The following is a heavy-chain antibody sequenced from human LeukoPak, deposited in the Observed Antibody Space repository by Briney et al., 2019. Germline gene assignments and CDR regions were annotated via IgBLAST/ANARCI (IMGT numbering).Heavy chain of an antibody. J-gene: IGHJ4*02. CDR3: AKDRHPQRITMIVVVGGYFDY. V-gene: IGHV3-30*18. Sequence: GGSLRLSCAASGFTFSSYDMHWVRQAPGKGLEWVAVISYDGSNKYYADSVKGRFTISRDNSKNTLYLQMNSLRAEDTAVYYCAKDRHPQRITMIVVVGGYFDYWGQGTLVTVSS. CDR2: ISYDGSNK. D-gene: IGHD3-22*01. CDR1: GFTFSSYD.